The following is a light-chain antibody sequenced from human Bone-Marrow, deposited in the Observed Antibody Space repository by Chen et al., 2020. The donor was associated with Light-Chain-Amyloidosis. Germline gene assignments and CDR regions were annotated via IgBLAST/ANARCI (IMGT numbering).Light chain of an antibody. CDR2: RDT. CDR3: QSADSSVNYDVI. CDR1: DLPTKY. J-gene: IGLJ2*01. V-gene: IGLV3-25*03. Sequence: SYELTQPPAVSVSPGHTARITCSGDDLPTKYAYGYQQKQCQVPVLVIHRDTAWTSGICKRFAGYSSGTTAQLTISGGQADDEADSDCQSADSSVNYDVICGEGTKLPVL.